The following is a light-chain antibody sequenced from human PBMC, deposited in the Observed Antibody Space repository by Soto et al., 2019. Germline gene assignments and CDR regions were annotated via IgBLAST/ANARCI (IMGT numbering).Light chain of an antibody. Sequence: EVVLTQSPDTLSLSPGETATLSCRASQSVDRYVAWYQQKVGQAPRLLIYDAYTRATGVGARFTGSGSATDVSLTITRLEPDDFAVDFCQQRGNWPSTVGTWTKVEMK. CDR2: DAY. J-gene: IGKJ2*02. V-gene: IGKV3-11*01. CDR3: QQRGNWPST. CDR1: QSVDRY.